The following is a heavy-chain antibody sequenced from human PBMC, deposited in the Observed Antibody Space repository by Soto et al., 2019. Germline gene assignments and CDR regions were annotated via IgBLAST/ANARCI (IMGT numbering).Heavy chain of an antibody. CDR3: ARDNSVDYGDYGVPVYFDY. Sequence: QVPLVQSGAEVKKPGASVKVSCKASGYTFTGYGISWVLQAPGQGLERMGWISAYNGNTNYAQKLQGRVTMTTDTSTSTAYMELRSLRSDNTAVYYCARDNSVDYGDYGVPVYFDYWGQGTLVTVSS. CDR2: ISAYNGNT. CDR1: GYTFTGYG. D-gene: IGHD4-17*01. J-gene: IGHJ4*02. V-gene: IGHV1-18*01.